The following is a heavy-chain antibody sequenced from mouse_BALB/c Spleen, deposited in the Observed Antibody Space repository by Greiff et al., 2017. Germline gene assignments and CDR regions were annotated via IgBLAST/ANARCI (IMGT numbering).Heavy chain of an antibody. J-gene: IGHJ4*01. CDR1: GFNIKDTY. D-gene: IGHD2-10*02. CDR2: IYPSDSYT. Sequence: VQLQQSGAELVKPGASVKLSCTASGFNIKDTYMHWVKQRPGQGLEWIGNIYPSDSYTNYNQKFKDKATLTVDKSSSTAYMQLSSPTSEDSAVYYCTRSRYGNSYAMDDWGQGTSVTVSS. CDR3: TRSRYGNSYAMDD. V-gene: IGHV1-69*02.